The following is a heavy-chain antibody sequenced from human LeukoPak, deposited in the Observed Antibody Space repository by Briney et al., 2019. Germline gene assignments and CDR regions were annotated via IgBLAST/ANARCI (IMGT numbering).Heavy chain of an antibody. CDR2: IYIDGNT. CDR3: ARGDGCNFFDY. J-gene: IGHJ4*02. Sequence: GGSLRLSCAASGLTVSRNYMSWVRQAPGKGLEWVSVIYIDGNTYYADSVKGRFTISRDNSKDTVYLQMNSLRAEDTAVYYCARGDGCNFFDYWGQGTLVTVSS. CDR1: GLTVSRNY. D-gene: IGHD5-24*01. V-gene: IGHV3-66*01.